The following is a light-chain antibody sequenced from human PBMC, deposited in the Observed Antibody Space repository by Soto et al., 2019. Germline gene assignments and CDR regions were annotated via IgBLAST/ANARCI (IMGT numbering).Light chain of an antibody. CDR3: SSYSISTAYL. Sequence: QSVLTQPSSLSGSPGQSITISCTGTISDVGGYDYVSWYQLHPGKAPKLMIFEVSNRPPGVSYRFSGSKSGNTASLTISGLQVEDEADYFRSSYSISTAYLYGTGTKVTVL. J-gene: IGLJ1*01. CDR2: EVS. CDR1: ISDVGGYDY. V-gene: IGLV2-14*01.